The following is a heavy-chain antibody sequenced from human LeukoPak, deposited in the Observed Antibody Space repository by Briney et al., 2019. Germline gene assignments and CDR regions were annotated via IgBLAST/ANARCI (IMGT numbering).Heavy chain of an antibody. Sequence: GGSLRLSCAASGFTFTSYSMNWVRQAPGKGLEWVSTISGGGGSTYYADSVKGRFTISRDNSKNTLYLQVNSLRAEDTAVYYCAKSGVVTLDAFDIWGQGTMVTVSS. V-gene: IGHV3-23*01. J-gene: IGHJ3*02. CDR1: GFTFTSYS. D-gene: IGHD4-23*01. CDR3: AKSGVVTLDAFDI. CDR2: ISGGGGST.